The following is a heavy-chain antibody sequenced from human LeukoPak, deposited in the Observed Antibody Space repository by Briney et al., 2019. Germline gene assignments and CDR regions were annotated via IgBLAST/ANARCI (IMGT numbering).Heavy chain of an antibody. CDR1: GFPFSTYD. J-gene: IGHJ4*02. D-gene: IGHD1-26*01. CDR3: ANMWELPGWFDY. V-gene: IGHV3-30*18. Sequence: GGSLRLSCAASGFPFSTYDMHWVRQAPDKGLQWVAVISSDGYRTDYPDSVRGRFTISRDNSKNTLYPQMNSLRAEDTAVYYCANMWELPGWFDYWGQGTLVTVSS. CDR2: ISSDGYRT.